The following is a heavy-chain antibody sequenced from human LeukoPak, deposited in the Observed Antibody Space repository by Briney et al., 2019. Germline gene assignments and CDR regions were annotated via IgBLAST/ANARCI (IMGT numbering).Heavy chain of an antibody. CDR2: INHSGST. D-gene: IGHD3-10*01. Sequence: SETLSLTCTVSGGSISSHLYFWAWIRQPPGKGLEWIGEINHSGSTNYNPSLKSRVTISVDTSKNQFSLKLSSVTAADTAVHYCARGGPTRRGAFDIWGQGTMVTVSS. V-gene: IGHV4-39*07. CDR1: GGSISSHLYF. J-gene: IGHJ3*02. CDR3: ARGGPTRRGAFDI.